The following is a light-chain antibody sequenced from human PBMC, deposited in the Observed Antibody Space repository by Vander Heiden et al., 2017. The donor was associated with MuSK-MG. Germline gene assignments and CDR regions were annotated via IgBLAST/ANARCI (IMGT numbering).Light chain of an antibody. CDR1: RSNVGTNR. V-gene: IGLV1-44*01. Sequence: QPVLAQPPSASGTPGQTVTIACSGSRSNVGTNRVNWYQQFPGSAPRLLMYGNSYRPSGVPDRLSGSKSGTSASLVITGLQPEDEAVDYCAAWDDSLNVVFGGGTKLTVL. J-gene: IGLJ3*02. CDR3: AAWDDSLNVV. CDR2: GNS.